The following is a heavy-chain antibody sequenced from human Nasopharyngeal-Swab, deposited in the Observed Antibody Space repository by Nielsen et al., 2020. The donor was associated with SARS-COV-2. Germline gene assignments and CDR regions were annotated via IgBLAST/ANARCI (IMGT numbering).Heavy chain of an antibody. Sequence: GSLRLSCTVSGGSISSSSYYWGWIRQPPGKGLEWIGSIYYSGSTYYNPSLKSRVTISVDTSKNQFSLKLSSVTAADTAVCYCARHDHTIVRAIDYWGQGTLVTVSS. CDR1: GGSISSSSYY. D-gene: IGHD3-3*01. J-gene: IGHJ4*02. V-gene: IGHV4-39*01. CDR2: IYYSGST. CDR3: ARHDHTIVRAIDY.